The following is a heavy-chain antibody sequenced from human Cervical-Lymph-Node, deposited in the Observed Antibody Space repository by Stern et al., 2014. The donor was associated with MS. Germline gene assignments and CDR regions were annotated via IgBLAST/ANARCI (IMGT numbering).Heavy chain of an antibody. D-gene: IGHD3-22*01. Sequence: VQLVESGAEVKKPGSPVRVSCKASGGTFTTYAISWVRQAPGQGLEWMGGISPMSGTEKYAQKFQGRVTITADASTTTAYMELSSLKFDDTAVYYCARDLSGIGYYDYWGQGTLVAVSS. J-gene: IGHJ4*02. CDR1: GGTFTTYA. CDR2: ISPMSGTE. V-gene: IGHV1-69*01. CDR3: ARDLSGIGYYDY.